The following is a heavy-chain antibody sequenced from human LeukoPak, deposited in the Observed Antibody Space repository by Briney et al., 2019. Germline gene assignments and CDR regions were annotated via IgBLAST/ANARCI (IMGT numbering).Heavy chain of an antibody. V-gene: IGHV1-69*13. CDR1: GGTFISYA. J-gene: IGHJ4*02. CDR3: AREEASGWSPFDY. D-gene: IGHD6-19*01. Sequence: ASVKVSCKASGGTFISYAISWVRQAPGQGLEWMGGIIPIFGTANYAQKFQGRVTITADESTSTAYMELSSLRSEDTAVYYCAREEASGWSPFDYWGQGTLVTVSS. CDR2: IIPIFGTA.